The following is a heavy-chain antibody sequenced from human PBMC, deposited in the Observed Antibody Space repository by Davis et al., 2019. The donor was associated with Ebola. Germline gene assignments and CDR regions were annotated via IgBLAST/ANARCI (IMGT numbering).Heavy chain of an antibody. CDR2: INPNSGGT. V-gene: IGHV1-2*04. D-gene: IGHD2-15*01. J-gene: IGHJ6*02. CDR3: GRSSCSGGSCYYPPYYYGMDV. Sequence: ASVKVSCKASANTFTDYYMHWVRQAPGQGLECKGWINPNSGGTDYAQKFQGWVTMTRDTSISTAYMELSRLRSDDTAVYYCGRSSCSGGSCYYPPYYYGMDVWGQGTTVTVSS. CDR1: ANTFTDYY.